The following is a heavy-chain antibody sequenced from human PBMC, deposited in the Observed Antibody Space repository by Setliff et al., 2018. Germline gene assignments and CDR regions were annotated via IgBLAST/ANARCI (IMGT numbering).Heavy chain of an antibody. D-gene: IGHD3-3*01. CDR1: GGSIRNYY. CDR3: ARGYYNFLSGYYTPYYFDY. V-gene: IGHV4-59*01. CDR2: IYYSGNT. J-gene: IGHJ4*02. Sequence: SETLSLTCTVSGGSIRNYYWSWIRQPPGKGLEWIGYIYYSGNTNYNLSLKSRVTISVDTSKNQFSLKLSSVTAADTAVYFCARGYYNFLSGYYTPYYFDYWGQGTLVTVSS.